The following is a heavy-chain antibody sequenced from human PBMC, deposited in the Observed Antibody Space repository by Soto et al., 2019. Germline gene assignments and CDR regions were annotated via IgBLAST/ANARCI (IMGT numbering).Heavy chain of an antibody. V-gene: IGHV3-48*02. CDR2: ISSSSSTL. J-gene: IGHJ6*02. D-gene: IGHD2-2*01. Sequence: EVQLVESGGGLVQPGGSLRLSCAASGVTFSSYSMNWVRQAPGKGLEWVSYISSSSSTLYYADSVKGRFTISRDNAKNSLYLQMNSLRDEDTAVYYCARDYPDIVVVPAAISYYGMDVWGQGTTVTVSS. CDR3: ARDYPDIVVVPAAISYYGMDV. CDR1: GVTFSSYS.